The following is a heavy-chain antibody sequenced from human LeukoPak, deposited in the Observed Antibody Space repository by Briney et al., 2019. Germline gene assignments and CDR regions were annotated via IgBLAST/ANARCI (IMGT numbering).Heavy chain of an antibody. V-gene: IGHV3-30*18. J-gene: IGHJ4*02. Sequence: PGGSLRLPCAASGFTFSSYGMHWVRQAPGKGLEWVAVISYDGSNKYYADSVKGRFTISRDNSKNTLYLQMNSLRAEDTAVYYCAKDGNFAFGDWGQGTLVTVSS. CDR2: ISYDGSNK. D-gene: IGHD4-23*01. CDR1: GFTFSSYG. CDR3: AKDGNFAFGD.